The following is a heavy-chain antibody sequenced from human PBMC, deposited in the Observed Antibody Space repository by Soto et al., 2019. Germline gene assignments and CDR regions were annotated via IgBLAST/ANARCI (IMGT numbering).Heavy chain of an antibody. CDR2: ITGRGVGST. CDR1: GFTFTTYT. J-gene: IGHJ1*01. V-gene: IGHV3-48*01. Sequence: EVQLVESGGGLVQPGGSLRLSCAASGFTFTTYTLNWARQAPGKGLEWVSFITGRGVGSTYYADSVKGRFTTSRYTSKNSLSLQMNSLAAEDTAGDCCASGHRAARPVGDFWGQGTLVIVSS. D-gene: IGHD6-6*01. CDR3: ASGHRAARPVGDF.